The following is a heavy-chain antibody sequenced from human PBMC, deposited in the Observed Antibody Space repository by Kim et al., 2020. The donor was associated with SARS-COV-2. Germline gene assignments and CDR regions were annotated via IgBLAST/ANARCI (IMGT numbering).Heavy chain of an antibody. CDR1: GFRFSDYW. CDR3: ASGGYCSGASCYNY. J-gene: IGHJ4*02. D-gene: IGHD2-15*01. CDR2: INSVGSST. Sequence: GGSLRLSCAASGFRFSDYWMHWVRQAPGKGLVWVSRINSVGSSTDYADSVKGRFTVARDNAENTLYLQMNSLRVEDTVVYYCASGGYCSGASCYNYWGQGTLVTVSS. V-gene: IGHV3-74*01.